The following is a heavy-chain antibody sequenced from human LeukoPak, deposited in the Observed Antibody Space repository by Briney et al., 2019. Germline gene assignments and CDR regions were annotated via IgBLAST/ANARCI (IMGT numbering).Heavy chain of an antibody. D-gene: IGHD4-17*01. J-gene: IGHJ4*02. V-gene: IGHV3-53*01. CDR1: RFTVSSKH. Sequence: GGSLRLSCAASRFTVSSKHMSWVRQAPGKGLEWVSVIYSGGSTYYADSVKGRFTISRDNSKNTLYLQMNSLRAEDTAVYYCVRGDYGDYTLFDYWGQGTLVTVSS. CDR3: VRGDYGDYTLFDY. CDR2: IYSGGST.